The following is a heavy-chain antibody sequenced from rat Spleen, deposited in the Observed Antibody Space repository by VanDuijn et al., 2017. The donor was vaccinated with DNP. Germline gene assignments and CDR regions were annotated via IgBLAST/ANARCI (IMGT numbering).Heavy chain of an antibody. CDR2: IIYDGSRT. D-gene: IGHD1-12*02. V-gene: IGHV5S10*01. J-gene: IGHJ4*01. Sequence: EVQLVESGGGLVQPGRSLKLSCAASGFTFSDYNMAWVRQAPKKGLEWVATIIYDGSRTYYRDSVKGRFTISRDNAKSTLYLQMDSLRSEDTATYYCATHGSYYPYYAMDAWGQGTSVTVSS. CDR3: ATHGSYYPYYAMDA. CDR1: GFTFSDYN.